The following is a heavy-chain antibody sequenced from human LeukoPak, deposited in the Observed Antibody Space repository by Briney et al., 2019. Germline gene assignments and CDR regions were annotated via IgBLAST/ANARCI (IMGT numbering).Heavy chain of an antibody. Sequence: ASVKVSCKASGYTFTSYGISWVRQAPGQGLEWMGWISAYNGNTNYAQKLQGRVTMTTDTSTSTACMELRSLRSDDTAVYYCARDSVAYCGGDCQNFDYWGQGTLVTVSS. V-gene: IGHV1-18*01. D-gene: IGHD2-21*02. CDR2: ISAYNGNT. CDR3: ARDSVAYCGGDCQNFDY. CDR1: GYTFTSYG. J-gene: IGHJ4*02.